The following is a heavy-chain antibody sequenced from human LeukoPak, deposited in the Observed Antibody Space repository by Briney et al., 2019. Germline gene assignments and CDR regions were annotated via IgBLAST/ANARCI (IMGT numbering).Heavy chain of an antibody. CDR1: GFTFSSYG. V-gene: IGHV3-33*08. D-gene: IGHD4-23*01. CDR2: ISDDGTNK. J-gene: IGHJ4*02. Sequence: GGSLRLSCAASGFTFSSYGMHWVRQGPGKGLEWVAVISDDGTNKYYTDSVKGRFTISRDNAKNSLYLQMNSLRAEDTAVYYCASDYGGNSGDYWGQGTLVTVSS. CDR3: ASDYGGNSGDY.